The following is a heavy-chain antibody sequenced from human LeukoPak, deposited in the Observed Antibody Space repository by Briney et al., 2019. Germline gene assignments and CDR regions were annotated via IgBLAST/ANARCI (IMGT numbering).Heavy chain of an antibody. CDR2: INPNSGGT. CDR1: GYTFTGYY. V-gene: IGHV1-2*02. Sequence: ASVKVSCKASGYTFTGYYMHWVRQAPGQGLEWMGWINPNSGGTNYAQKFQGRVTMTRDTSISTAYMELSRLRSDDTAVYYCASQSSGPGPAYYYYYGMDVWGQGATVTSP. CDR3: ASQSSGPGPAYYYYYGMDV. J-gene: IGHJ6*02. D-gene: IGHD6-19*01.